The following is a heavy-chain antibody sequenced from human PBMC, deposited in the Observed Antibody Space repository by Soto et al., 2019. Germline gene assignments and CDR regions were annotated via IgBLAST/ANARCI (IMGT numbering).Heavy chain of an antibody. CDR2: IYFSGST. CDR3: ARNLKWDSCSGGSCYRTETFDP. CDR1: GVSITTHY. J-gene: IGHJ5*02. V-gene: IGHV4-59*11. D-gene: IGHD2-15*01. Sequence: QVQLQESGPGLVKPSETLSLTCTVSGVSITTHYWSWIRQPPGKGLEWIGYIYFSGSTNYSPSLKSRVSMSVDTSENLLSLRLNSVTAADTAVYYCARNLKWDSCSGGSCYRTETFDPWGQGTLVTVSS.